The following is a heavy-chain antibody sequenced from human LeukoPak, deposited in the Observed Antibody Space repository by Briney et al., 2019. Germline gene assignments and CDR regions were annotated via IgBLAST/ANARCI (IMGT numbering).Heavy chain of an antibody. CDR2: IKQDGSEK. Sequence: GGSLRLSCAASGFTFSSYWMSWVRQAPGKGLEWVANIKQDGSEKYYVDSVKGRFTISRDNAKNSLYLQMNSLRAEDTAVYYCARRGHNWGRRGPFDIWGQGTMVTVSS. D-gene: IGHD7-27*01. CDR1: GFTFSSYW. J-gene: IGHJ3*02. V-gene: IGHV3-7*01. CDR3: ARRGHNWGRRGPFDI.